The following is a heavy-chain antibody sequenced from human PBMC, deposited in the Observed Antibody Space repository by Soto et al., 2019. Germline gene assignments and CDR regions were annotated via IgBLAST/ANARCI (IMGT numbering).Heavy chain of an antibody. CDR3: AIGSANYLGYCSSTRCFGFDY. J-gene: IGHJ4*02. V-gene: IGHV1-2*04. Sequence: ASVKVSCKASGYTFTGYYMHWVRQAPGQGLEWMGWINPNSGGTNYAQKFQGWVTMTRDTSISTAYMELSRLRSDDTAVYYCAIGSANYLGYCSSTRCFGFDYWGQGTLVTVSS. CDR1: GYTFTGYY. CDR2: INPNSGGT. D-gene: IGHD2-2*01.